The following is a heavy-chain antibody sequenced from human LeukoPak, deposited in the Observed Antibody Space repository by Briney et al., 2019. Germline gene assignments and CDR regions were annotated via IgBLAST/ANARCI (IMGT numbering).Heavy chain of an antibody. CDR1: GFTFDDYA. J-gene: IGHJ4*02. Sequence: GGSLRLSCAASGFTFDDYAMHWVRQAPGKVLEWVSLISGDGGSTYYADPVKGRFTISRDNSKNSLYLQMNSLRTEDTALYYCAKDIHPWIVQIRRFYYFDYWGQGTLVTVSS. D-gene: IGHD1-1*01. V-gene: IGHV3-43*02. CDR2: ISGDGGST. CDR3: AKDIHPWIVQIRRFYYFDY.